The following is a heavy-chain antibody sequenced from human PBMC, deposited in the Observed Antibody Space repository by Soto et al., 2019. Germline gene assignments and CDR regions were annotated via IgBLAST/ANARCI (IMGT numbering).Heavy chain of an antibody. J-gene: IGHJ6*03. Sequence: EVQLVESGGGLVQPGGSLKLSCAASGFTFSGSAMHWVRQPSGKGLEWVGRIRSKANSYATAYAASVKGSFTISRDDSKSTAYLQMNSLKSEDRAVYYCTRRDGQNRKGYYYMDVWVKGTTVTVSS. V-gene: IGHV3-73*01. CDR3: TRRDGQNRKGYYYMDV. CDR1: GFTFSGSA. CDR2: IRSKANSYAT.